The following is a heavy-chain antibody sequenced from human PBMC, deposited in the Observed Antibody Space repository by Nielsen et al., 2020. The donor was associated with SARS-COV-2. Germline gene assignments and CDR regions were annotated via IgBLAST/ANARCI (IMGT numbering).Heavy chain of an antibody. CDR1: GFTLSSYW. J-gene: IGHJ3*02. V-gene: IGHV3-7*01. CDR2: IKQDGTEK. D-gene: IGHD6-19*01. Sequence: GGSLRLSCEVSGFTLSSYWMSWVRQAPGKGLEWVANIKQDGTEKYYVDSVKGRFTISRDNAENSLSLQMNSLRAEDTAVYYCARESVTGTDAFDIWGQGTVVTVSS. CDR3: ARESVTGTDAFDI.